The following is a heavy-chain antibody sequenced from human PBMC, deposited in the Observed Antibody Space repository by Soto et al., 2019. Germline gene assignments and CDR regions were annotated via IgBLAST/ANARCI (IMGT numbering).Heavy chain of an antibody. V-gene: IGHV4-30-4*01. CDR3: AKFYYYDRTRIDY. J-gene: IGHJ4*02. CDR1: GGSIISGDDY. CDR2: IYYSGST. D-gene: IGHD3-22*01. Sequence: SETLSLTCTVSGGSIISGDDYWSWIRQTPGKGLEFIGYIYYSGSTYYNPSLQSRTTISVDTSKRRFSLNLSSVTAADMAVYYCAKFYYYDRTRIDYWGEGALVTVSS.